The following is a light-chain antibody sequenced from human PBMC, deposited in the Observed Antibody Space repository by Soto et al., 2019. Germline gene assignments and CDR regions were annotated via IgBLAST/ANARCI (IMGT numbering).Light chain of an antibody. CDR1: QSISVY. CDR3: QQCYSALLT. CDR2: AAS. V-gene: IGKV1-39*01. Sequence: DIQMTQSPSSLSASVGDRVTITCRASQSISVYLNWYQQRPGKAPKLLIYAASKLQSGVPSRFSGSGSGTDFTLTISSLQPEDFATYYCQQCYSALLTFGQGTKLDIK. J-gene: IGKJ2*01.